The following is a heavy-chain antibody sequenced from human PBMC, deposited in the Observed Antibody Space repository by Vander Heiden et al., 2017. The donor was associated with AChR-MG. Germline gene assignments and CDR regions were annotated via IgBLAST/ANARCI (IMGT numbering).Heavy chain of an antibody. J-gene: IGHJ4*02. V-gene: IGHV1-69*01. CDR1: GGTFSSYA. D-gene: IGHD1-7*01. Sequence: QVQLVQSGAEVKKPGSSVKVSCKASGGTFSSYAISWVRQAPGQGLEWMGGIIPIFGTAKYAQKFQGRVTITADESTSTAYMELSSMRSEETAVYYCAVDAVGTGTTPGPLDYWGQVTLVTLSS. CDR3: AVDAVGTGTTPGPLDY. CDR2: IIPIFGTA.